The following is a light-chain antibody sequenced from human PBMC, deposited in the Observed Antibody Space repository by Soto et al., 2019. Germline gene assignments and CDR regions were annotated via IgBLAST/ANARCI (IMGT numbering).Light chain of an antibody. V-gene: IGLV1-40*01. CDR3: QSYDSSLTVV. CDR1: SSNIGAGYD. J-gene: IGLJ2*01. Sequence: QSVLTQPPSVSGAPGQRVTISCTGSSSNIGAGYDVHWYQQLPGTAPKLLIHGNRNRPSGVPDRFSGSKSGTSASLAITGLQAEYEADYYCQSYDSSLTVVFGGGTKVTVL. CDR2: GNR.